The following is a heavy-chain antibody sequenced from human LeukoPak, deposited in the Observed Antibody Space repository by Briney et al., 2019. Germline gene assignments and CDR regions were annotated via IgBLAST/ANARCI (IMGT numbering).Heavy chain of an antibody. V-gene: IGHV5-51*01. D-gene: IGHD5-12*01. Sequence: GESLKISCKGSGYSFTIYWIAWVRQMPGKGLEWMGIIYPGDSDTRYSPSFQGQVTISADKSISTAYLQWSSLKASDTAMYYCARPTEQYGGYEDAFDIWGQGTMVTVSS. CDR2: IYPGDSDT. CDR3: ARPTEQYGGYEDAFDI. CDR1: GYSFTIYW. J-gene: IGHJ3*02.